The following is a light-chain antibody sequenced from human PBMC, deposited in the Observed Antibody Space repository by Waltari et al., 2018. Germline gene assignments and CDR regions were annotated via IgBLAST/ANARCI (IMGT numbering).Light chain of an antibody. Sequence: DILMTQSPSSLSASVGDRVTITCQASQDINHYLNWYQQKPGKAPKLLIYDASNLETVVPSRFSGSRSGTDFTLTISSLLPEDFATYYCQQYDSLWTFGPGTKVEL. V-gene: IGKV1-33*01. CDR1: QDINHY. CDR3: QQYDSLWT. CDR2: DAS. J-gene: IGKJ1*01.